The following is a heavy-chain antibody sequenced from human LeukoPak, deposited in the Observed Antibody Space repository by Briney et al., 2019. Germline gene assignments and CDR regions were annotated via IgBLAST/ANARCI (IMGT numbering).Heavy chain of an antibody. Sequence: PSETLSLTCTVSGGSISSSSYYWGWIRQPPGKGLEWIGSIYYSGSTYYNPSLKSRVTISVDTSKNQFSLKLSSVTAADTAVYYCARHPIKSRNRAYYYDSSGMSRPRAFDIWGQGTMVTVSS. V-gene: IGHV4-39*01. J-gene: IGHJ3*02. D-gene: IGHD3-22*01. CDR3: ARHPIKSRNRAYYYDSSGMSRPRAFDI. CDR2: IYYSGST. CDR1: GGSISSSSYY.